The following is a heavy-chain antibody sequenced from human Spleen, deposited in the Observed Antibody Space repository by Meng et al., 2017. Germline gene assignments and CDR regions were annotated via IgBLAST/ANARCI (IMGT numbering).Heavy chain of an antibody. CDR3: ARELWFGDFSSNNYYYGMDV. Sequence: SETLSLTCTVSGYSISSGYYWGWIRQPPGKGLEWIGTVTHSGSTYYNPSLKSRVSILVDTSNNQFSLKLSSVTAADTAVYYCARELWFGDFSSNNYYYGMDVWGRGTTVTVSS. J-gene: IGHJ6*02. CDR2: VTHSGST. D-gene: IGHD3-10*01. CDR1: GYSISSGYY. V-gene: IGHV4-38-2*02.